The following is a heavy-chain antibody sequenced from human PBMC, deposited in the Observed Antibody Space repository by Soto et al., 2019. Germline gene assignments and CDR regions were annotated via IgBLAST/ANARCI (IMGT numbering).Heavy chain of an antibody. J-gene: IGHJ3*02. D-gene: IGHD5-12*01. V-gene: IGHV3-21*01. CDR1: GFTFSSYS. CDR2: ISSSSSHI. CDR3: ASSPGFVDYAFDI. Sequence: GGSLRLSCAASGFTFSSYSMNWVRQAPGKGLEWVSSISSSSSHIYYADSVKGRFTISRDNAKNSLYLQMNSLRAEDTAVYYCASSPGFVDYAFDIWGQGTMVTVSS.